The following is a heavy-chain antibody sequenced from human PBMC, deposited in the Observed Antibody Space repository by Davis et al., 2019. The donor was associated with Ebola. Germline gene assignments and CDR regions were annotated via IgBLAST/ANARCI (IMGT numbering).Heavy chain of an antibody. CDR3: TTDALQGIFDHY. D-gene: IGHD2-15*01. CDR2: IKSKTDGGTT. CDR1: GFTFSNAW. Sequence: PGGSLRLSCAASGFTFSNAWMSWVRQAPGKGLEWVGRIKSKTDGGTTDYAAPVKGRFTISRDDSKNTLYLQMNSLKTEDTAVYYCTTDALQGIFDHYWGQGTLVTVSS. J-gene: IGHJ4*02. V-gene: IGHV3-15*01.